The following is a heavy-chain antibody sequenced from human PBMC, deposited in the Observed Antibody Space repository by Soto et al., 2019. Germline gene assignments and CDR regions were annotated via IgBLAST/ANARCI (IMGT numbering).Heavy chain of an antibody. CDR1: GGSISSSSYY. CDR3: ARHGSWVGATTTGDAFDI. Sequence: QLQLQESGPGLVKPSETLSLTCTVSGGSISSSSYYWGWIRQPPGKGLEWIGSIYYSGSTYYNPSLKSRVTISVDTSKNQCSLKLSSVTAADAAVYYCARHGSWVGATTTGDAFDIWGQGTMVTVSS. CDR2: IYYSGST. J-gene: IGHJ3*02. D-gene: IGHD1-26*01. V-gene: IGHV4-39*01.